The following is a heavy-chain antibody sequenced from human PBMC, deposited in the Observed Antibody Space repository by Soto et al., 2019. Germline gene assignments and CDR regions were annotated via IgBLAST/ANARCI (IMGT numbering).Heavy chain of an antibody. CDR1: GFSLSNARMG. CDR3: ARILRPRIRFGKLLSRWWGYFDY. Sequence: QVTLKESGPVLVKPTETLTLTCTVSGFSLSNARMGVSWIRQPPGKALEWLAHIFSNDEKSYSTSLKSRLTISKDTSKSQVVLTMTNMDPVDTATYYCARILRPRIRFGKLLSRWWGYFDYWGQGTLVTVSS. D-gene: IGHD3-10*01. V-gene: IGHV2-26*01. CDR2: IFSNDEK. J-gene: IGHJ4*02.